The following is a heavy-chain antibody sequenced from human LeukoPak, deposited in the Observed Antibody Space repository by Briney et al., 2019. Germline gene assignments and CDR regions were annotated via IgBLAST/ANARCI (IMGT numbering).Heavy chain of an antibody. CDR3: ARVYYYDSSGYFGY. CDR2: INHSGST. Sequence: SETLSLTCAVYGGSFSGYYWSWIRQPPGKGLEWIGEINHSGSTNYNLSLKSRVTISVDTSKNQFSLKLSSVTAADTAVYYCARVYYYDSSGYFGYWGQGTLVTVSS. D-gene: IGHD3-22*01. V-gene: IGHV4-34*01. J-gene: IGHJ4*02. CDR1: GGSFSGYY.